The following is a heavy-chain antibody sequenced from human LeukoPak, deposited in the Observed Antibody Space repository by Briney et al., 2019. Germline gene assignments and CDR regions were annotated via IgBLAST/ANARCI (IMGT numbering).Heavy chain of an antibody. Sequence: QPGGSLRLSCAASGFTFSSYAMSWVRQAPGKGLEWVSAISGSGGSTYYADSVKGRFTISRDNSKNTLYLQMNSLRAEDTAVYYCAKDVLRFLEWLPRYFDYWGQGTLVTVSS. CDR2: ISGSGGST. CDR3: AKDVLRFLEWLPRYFDY. D-gene: IGHD3-3*01. V-gene: IGHV3-23*01. CDR1: GFTFSSYA. J-gene: IGHJ4*02.